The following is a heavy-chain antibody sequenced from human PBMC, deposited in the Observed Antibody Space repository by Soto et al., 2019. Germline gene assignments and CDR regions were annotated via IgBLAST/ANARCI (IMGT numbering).Heavy chain of an antibody. V-gene: IGHV3-30*18. D-gene: IGHD6-19*01. CDR3: AKALYYSSGWYGYYYYYGMDV. CDR2: ISYDGSNK. CDR1: GFTFSSYG. Sequence: GGSLRLSCAASGFTFSSYGMHWVRQAPGKGLEWVAVISYDGSNKYYADSVKGRFTISRDNSKNTLYLQMNSLRAEDTAVYYCAKALYYSSGWYGYYYYYGMDVWGQGTTVTVSS. J-gene: IGHJ6*02.